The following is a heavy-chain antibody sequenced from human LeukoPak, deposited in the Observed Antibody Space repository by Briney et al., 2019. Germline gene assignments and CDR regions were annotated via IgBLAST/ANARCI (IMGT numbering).Heavy chain of an antibody. V-gene: IGHV1-18*01. CDR2: ISAYNGNT. CDR3: ARDVPVEMATIAAFDI. D-gene: IGHD5-24*01. CDR1: GYTFTSYG. J-gene: IGHJ3*02. Sequence: ASVKVSCKASGYTFTSYGISWVRQAPGQGFEWMGWISAYNGNTNYAQKLQGRVTMTTDTSTSTAYMELRSLRSDDTAVYYCARDVPVEMATIAAFDIWGQGTMVTVSS.